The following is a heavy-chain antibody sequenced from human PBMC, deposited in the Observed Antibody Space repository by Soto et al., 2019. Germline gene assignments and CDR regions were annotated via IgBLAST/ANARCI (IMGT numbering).Heavy chain of an antibody. J-gene: IGHJ3*02. CDR1: GFTFSSYG. CDR2: IWYDGSNK. Sequence: GGSLRLSCAASGFTFSSYGMHWVRQAPGKGLEWVAIIWYDGSNKYYAASVKGRFTISRDNSKNMLYLQIDSLRAEDTAVYYCARDGYPAVGGAFDIWGQGTMVTVSS. V-gene: IGHV3-33*01. D-gene: IGHD1-26*01. CDR3: ARDGYPAVGGAFDI.